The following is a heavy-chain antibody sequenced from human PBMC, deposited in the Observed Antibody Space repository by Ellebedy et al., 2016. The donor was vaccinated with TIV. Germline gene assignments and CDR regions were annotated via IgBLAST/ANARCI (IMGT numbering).Heavy chain of an antibody. V-gene: IGHV3-30*03. CDR3: ARDRVGGFDH. J-gene: IGHJ5*02. CDR2: ITYDGRIG. D-gene: IGHD1-26*01. CDR1: GFTFSSYA. Sequence: GESLKISXAASGFTFSSYALHCVRQAPGKRLEWVALITYDGRIGEYADSVKGRFTISRDKSKNTVSLQMDSLRVEDTAVYYCARDRVGGFDHWGQGTLVTVSS.